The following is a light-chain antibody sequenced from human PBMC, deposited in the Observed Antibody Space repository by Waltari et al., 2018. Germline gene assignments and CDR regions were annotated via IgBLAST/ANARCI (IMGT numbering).Light chain of an antibody. CDR2: DVS. V-gene: IGLV2-14*01. CDR3: SSYTSSSTNV. J-gene: IGLJ1*01. CDR1: SSDVGGYNY. Sequence: QSALTQPASVSGSPGQSITIPCPGTSSDVGGYNYVPWYQQHPGKAPKLMIYDVSNRPSGVSNRFSGSKSGNTASLTISGLQAEDEADYYCSSYTSSSTNVFGTGTKVTVL.